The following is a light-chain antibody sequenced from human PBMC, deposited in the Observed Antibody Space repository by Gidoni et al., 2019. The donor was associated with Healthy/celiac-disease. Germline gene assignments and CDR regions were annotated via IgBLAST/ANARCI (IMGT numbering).Light chain of an antibody. CDR2: EGN. CDR3: CSYAGSSTFEGIL. CDR1: SSDVGNYDL. J-gene: IGLJ2*01. Sequence: QSALTQPASVSGSPGQSITISCTGTSSDVGNYDLVSWYQQHPGKVPKLMIYEGNKRPSGVSNRFSGSKSGNTASLTISGLQAEDEADYYCCSYAGSSTFEGILFGGGTKLTVL. V-gene: IGLV2-23*03.